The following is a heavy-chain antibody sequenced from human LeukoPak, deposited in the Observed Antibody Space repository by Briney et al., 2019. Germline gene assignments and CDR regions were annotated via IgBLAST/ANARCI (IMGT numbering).Heavy chain of an antibody. Sequence: GASVKASCKVSGYTLTELSMHWVRQAPGKGLAWMGGFDPEDDETIYAQKFQGRVTMTEDTSTDTAYMELSSLRSEDTAVYYCATVYGSIAAAGTRDYYGMDVWGKGTTVTVSS. J-gene: IGHJ6*04. CDR2: FDPEDDET. D-gene: IGHD6-13*01. V-gene: IGHV1-24*01. CDR1: GYTLTELS. CDR3: ATVYGSIAAAGTRDYYGMDV.